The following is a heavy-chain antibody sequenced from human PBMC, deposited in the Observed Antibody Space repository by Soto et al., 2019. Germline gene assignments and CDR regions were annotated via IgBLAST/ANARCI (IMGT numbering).Heavy chain of an antibody. J-gene: IGHJ4*02. D-gene: IGHD6-19*01. CDR1: GFTFSNYA. CDR2: IDGSGGSP. CDR3: AKTAEAVAGTVYGY. Sequence: GGSLRLSCAASGFTFSNYAMGWVRQAPGKGLEWVSAIDGSGGSPYYADSVKGRFTISRDNSKSTLYLQMNSLRAEDTAVYYCAKTAEAVAGTVYGYWGQGTLVTVSS. V-gene: IGHV3-23*01.